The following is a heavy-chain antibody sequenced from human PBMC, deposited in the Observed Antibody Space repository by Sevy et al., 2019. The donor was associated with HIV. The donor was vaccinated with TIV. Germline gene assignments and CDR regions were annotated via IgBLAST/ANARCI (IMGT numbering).Heavy chain of an antibody. CDR2: IWYDGSNK. CDR1: GFTFSSYG. Sequence: GGSLRLSCAASGFTFSSYGMHWVRQAPGKGLEWVAVIWYDGSNKYYADSVKGRFTISRDNSKNTLYLKMNSLRAEDTAVYYCARDWSAFGSGSDYWGQGTLVTVSS. V-gene: IGHV3-33*01. J-gene: IGHJ4*02. D-gene: IGHD6-19*01. CDR3: ARDWSAFGSGSDY.